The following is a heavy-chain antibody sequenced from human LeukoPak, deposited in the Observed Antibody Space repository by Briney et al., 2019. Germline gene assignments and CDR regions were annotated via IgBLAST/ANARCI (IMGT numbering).Heavy chain of an antibody. CDR1: GFTFTSYD. CDR3: ARDSYMFGSDY. Sequence: GGSLRLSCVTSGFTFTSYDFNWVRQAPGKGLEWVSYIGNGGGTIYYADSVKGRFTISRDNAKNSVFLQMNTLRAEDTAVYYCARDSYMFGSDYWGQGTLVTVSS. CDR2: IGNGGGTI. V-gene: IGHV3-48*03. D-gene: IGHD3-10*02. J-gene: IGHJ4*02.